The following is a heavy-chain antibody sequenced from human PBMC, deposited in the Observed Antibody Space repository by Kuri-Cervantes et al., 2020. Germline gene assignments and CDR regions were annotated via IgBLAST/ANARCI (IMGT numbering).Heavy chain of an antibody. D-gene: IGHD2-2*01. V-gene: IGHV3-21*01. Sequence: GESLKISCAASGFIFSSYSMNWVRQAPGKGLEWVSSISSDSFHIFYGDSVKGRFSTSRDNAKSSVYLQMNSLRAEDTAVYYCARLYCSSSSCYASDYWGQGTLVTVSS. CDR2: ISSDSFHI. CDR1: GFIFSSYS. J-gene: IGHJ4*02. CDR3: ARLYCSSSSCYASDY.